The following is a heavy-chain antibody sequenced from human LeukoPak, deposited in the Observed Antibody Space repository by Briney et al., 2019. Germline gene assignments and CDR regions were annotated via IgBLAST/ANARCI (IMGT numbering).Heavy chain of an antibody. V-gene: IGHV4-59*01. CDR1: GGSISSYY. Sequence: TSETLSLTCTVSGGSISSYYWSWIRQPPGKGLEWIGYIYYSGSTNYNPSLKSRVTISVDTSKNQFSLKLSSVTAADTAVYYCARSHGRFGELFLDYWGQGTLVTVSS. D-gene: IGHD3-10*01. CDR2: IYYSGST. J-gene: IGHJ4*02. CDR3: ARSHGRFGELFLDY.